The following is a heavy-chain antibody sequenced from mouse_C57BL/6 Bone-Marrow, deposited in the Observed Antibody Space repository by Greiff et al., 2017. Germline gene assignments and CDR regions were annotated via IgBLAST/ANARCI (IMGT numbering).Heavy chain of an antibody. CDR1: GYTFTSYW. V-gene: IGHV1-64*01. CDR2: IHPNSGST. J-gene: IGHJ3*01. CDR3: ARENGLRRGAWFAY. Sequence: VQLQQPGAELVKPGASVKLSCKASGYTFTSYWMHWVKQRPGQGLEWIGMIHPNSGSTNYNEKFKSKATLTVDKSSSTAYMQLSSLTSEDSAVYYCARENGLRRGAWFAYWGQGTLVTVSA. D-gene: IGHD2-2*01.